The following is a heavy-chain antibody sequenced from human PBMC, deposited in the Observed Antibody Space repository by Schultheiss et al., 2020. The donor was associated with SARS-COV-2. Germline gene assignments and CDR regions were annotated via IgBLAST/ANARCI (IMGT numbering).Heavy chain of an antibody. CDR3: ARLYCSGGSCHAYYYYYGMDV. CDR1: GFTFSSYW. D-gene: IGHD2-15*01. V-gene: IGHV3-21*05. CDR2: ISSSSSYT. J-gene: IGHJ6*02. Sequence: GGSLRLSCAASGFTFSSYWMHWVRQAPGKGLEWVSYISSSSSYTNYADSVKGRFTISRDNAKNSLYLQMNSLRAEDTAVYYCARLYCSGGSCHAYYYYYGMDVWGQGSTVTVAS.